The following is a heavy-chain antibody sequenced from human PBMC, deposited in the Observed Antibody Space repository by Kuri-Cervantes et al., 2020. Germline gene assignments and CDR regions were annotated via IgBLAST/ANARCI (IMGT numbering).Heavy chain of an antibody. J-gene: IGHJ5*02. V-gene: IGHV4-39*07. Sequence: ESLKISCTVSGGSISSSSYYWGWIRQPPEKGLEWIGSIYYSGSTYYNPSLKSRVTISVDRSKNQFSLKLSSVTAADTAVYYCARVARSNCSGGSCYSTVTTPWFDPWGQGTLVTVSS. D-gene: IGHD2-15*01. CDR2: IYYSGST. CDR3: ARVARSNCSGGSCYSTVTTPWFDP. CDR1: GGSISSSSYY.